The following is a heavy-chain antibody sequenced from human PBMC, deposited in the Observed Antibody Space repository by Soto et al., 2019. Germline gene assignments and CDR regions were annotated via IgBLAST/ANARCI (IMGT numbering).Heavy chain of an antibody. J-gene: IGHJ6*02. CDR2: TYYRSKWYN. V-gene: IGHV6-1*01. D-gene: IGHD5-18*01. CDR3: ARGLEDTAMDRLAYYYYGMDV. CDR1: GDSVSSNSAA. Sequence: KQSQTLSLTCAISGDSVSSNSAAWNWIRQSPSRGLEWLGRTYYRSKWYNDYAVSVKSRITINPDTSKNQFSLQLNSVTPEDTAVYYCARGLEDTAMDRLAYYYYGMDVWGQGTTVTVSS.